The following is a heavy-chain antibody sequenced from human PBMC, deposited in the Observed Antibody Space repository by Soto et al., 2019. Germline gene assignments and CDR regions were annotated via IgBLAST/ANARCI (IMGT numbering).Heavy chain of an antibody. V-gene: IGHV3-30*18. Sequence: QVQLVESGGGVVQPGRSLRLSCAASGFTFSSYGMHWVRQAPGKGLEWVAVISYDGSNKYYADSVKGRFTISRDNSKNTLYLQMNGLRAEDTAVYYCAKALPENYYYYGMDVWGQGTTVTVSS. CDR1: GFTFSSYG. CDR3: AKALPENYYYYGMDV. CDR2: ISYDGSNK. J-gene: IGHJ6*02.